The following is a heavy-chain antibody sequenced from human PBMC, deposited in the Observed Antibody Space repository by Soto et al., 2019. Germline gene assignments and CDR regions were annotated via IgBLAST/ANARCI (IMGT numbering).Heavy chain of an antibody. CDR3: AKELGGYSYGYELDH. CDR1: GFTFDIYA. J-gene: IGHJ4*02. Sequence: VQLVDAGGGLVQPGRSLRLSCAASGFTFDIYAMHWVRQAPGKGLEWVASISWNSGTRGYEDSVKGRFTISRDNAKNSLYLQMDSLRTEDTAFYYCAKELGGYSYGYELDHWGQGTLVAVSS. CDR2: ISWNSGTR. V-gene: IGHV3-9*01. D-gene: IGHD5-18*01.